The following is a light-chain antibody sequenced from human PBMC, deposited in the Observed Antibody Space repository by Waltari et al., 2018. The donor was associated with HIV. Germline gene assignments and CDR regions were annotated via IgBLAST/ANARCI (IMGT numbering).Light chain of an antibody. CDR1: GNDVGPYNF. J-gene: IGLJ2*01. V-gene: IGLV2-11*01. Sequence: QSALTQPRSVSGSPGQSVTISCTGSGNDVGPYNFVSWYQPHPGKAPKLIIYDVTKRPSGVPDRFSGSKSGNTASLTISGLQADDEADYYCNSFAGTYTWIFGGGTQMTVL. CDR2: DVT. CDR3: NSFAGTYTWI.